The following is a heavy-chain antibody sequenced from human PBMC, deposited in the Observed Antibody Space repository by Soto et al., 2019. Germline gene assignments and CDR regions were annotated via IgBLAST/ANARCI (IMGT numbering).Heavy chain of an antibody. V-gene: IGHV4-31*03. Sequence: SETLSLTCTVSGGSISSGGYYWSWIRQHPGKGLEWIGYIYYSGSTYYNPSLKSRVTISVDTSKNQFSLKLSSVTAADTAVYYCARDYYDSSGYFDYWGQGTLVTVSS. J-gene: IGHJ4*02. CDR1: GGSISSGGYY. D-gene: IGHD3-22*01. CDR2: IYYSGST. CDR3: ARDYYDSSGYFDY.